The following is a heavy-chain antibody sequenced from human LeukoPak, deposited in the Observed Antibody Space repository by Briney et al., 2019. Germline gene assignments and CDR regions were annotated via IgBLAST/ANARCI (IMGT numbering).Heavy chain of an antibody. Sequence: ASVKVSCKTSGYTFTSYGISWVRQAPGQGLEWMGWMNPNSGNTGYAQKFQGRVTMTRNTSISTAYMELSSLRSEDTAVYYCARRTVVRGVGNWFDPWGQGTLVTVSS. D-gene: IGHD3-10*01. CDR3: ARRTVVRGVGNWFDP. CDR2: MNPNSGNT. CDR1: GYTFTSYG. J-gene: IGHJ5*02. V-gene: IGHV1-8*02.